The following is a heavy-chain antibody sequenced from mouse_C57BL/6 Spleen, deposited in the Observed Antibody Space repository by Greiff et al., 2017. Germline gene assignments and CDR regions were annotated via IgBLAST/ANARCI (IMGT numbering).Heavy chain of an antibody. CDR1: GYSITSGYY. D-gene: IGHD1-1*01. CDR2: ISYDGSN. J-gene: IGHJ3*01. Sequence: ESGPGLVKPSQSLSLTCSVTGYSITSGYYWNWIRQFPGNKLEWMGYISYDGSNNYNPSLKNRISITRDTSKNQFFLKLNSVTTEDTATYYCAREDYYDPAYWGQGTLVTVSA. V-gene: IGHV3-6*01. CDR3: AREDYYDPAY.